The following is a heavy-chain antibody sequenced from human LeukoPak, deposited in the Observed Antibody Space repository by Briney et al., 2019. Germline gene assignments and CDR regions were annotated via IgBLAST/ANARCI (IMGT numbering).Heavy chain of an antibody. CDR2: ISWDGGST. D-gene: IGHD4-17*01. V-gene: IGHV3-43*01. Sequence: QSGGSLRLSCAASGFTFDDYTMHWVRQAPGKGLEWVSLISWDGGSTYYADSVKGRFTISRDNSKNTLYLQMNSLRAEDTAVYYCARGAVTTDYYYYMGVWGKGTTVTISS. CDR3: ARGAVTTDYYYYMGV. J-gene: IGHJ6*03. CDR1: GFTFDDYT.